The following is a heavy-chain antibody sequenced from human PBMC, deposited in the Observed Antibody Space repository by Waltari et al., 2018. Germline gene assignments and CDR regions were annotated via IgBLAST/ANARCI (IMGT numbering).Heavy chain of an antibody. CDR2: INHSGST. Sequence: QVQLQQWGAGLLKPSETLSLTCAVYGGSFSGYYWSWIRQPPGKGLEWIGEINHSGSTNDNPSLKSRVTISVDTSKNQFSLKLSSVTAADTAVYYCARGRIQLWLHRFDYWGQGTLVTVSS. CDR3: ARGRIQLWLHRFDY. CDR1: GGSFSGYY. V-gene: IGHV4-34*01. J-gene: IGHJ4*02. D-gene: IGHD5-18*01.